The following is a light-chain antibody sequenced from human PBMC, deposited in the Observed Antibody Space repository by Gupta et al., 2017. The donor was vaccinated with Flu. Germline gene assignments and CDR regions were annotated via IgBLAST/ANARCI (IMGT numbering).Light chain of an antibody. CDR3: CSYTSTRTVV. CDR2: EVT. CDR1: SSDVGDYNY. V-gene: IGLV2-14*01. J-gene: IGLJ3*02. Sequence: SITISCTGSSSDVGDYNYVYWYQQDPGKARKLLLYEVTKRPAGVSTRFSGSKSGNTASLTISGLQAEDESDYYCCSYTSTRTVVFGGGTKLTVL.